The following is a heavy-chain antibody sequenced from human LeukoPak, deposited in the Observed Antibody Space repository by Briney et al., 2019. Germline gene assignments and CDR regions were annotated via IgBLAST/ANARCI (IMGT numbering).Heavy chain of an antibody. Sequence: TGGSLRLSCAASGFTFSSYGMHWVRQAPGKGLERVAVIWYDGSNKYYADSVKARFTISRDNSTNTLYLQMNSLRAEDTAVYYCARDTRTVNYDILPGRLFASDYYYGMDVWGQGTTVTVSS. CDR2: IWYDGSNK. J-gene: IGHJ6*02. CDR3: ARDTRTVNYDILPGRLFASDYYYGMDV. V-gene: IGHV3-33*01. D-gene: IGHD3-9*01. CDR1: GFTFSSYG.